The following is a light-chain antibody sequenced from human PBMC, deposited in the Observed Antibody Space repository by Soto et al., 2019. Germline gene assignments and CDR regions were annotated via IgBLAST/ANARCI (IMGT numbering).Light chain of an antibody. CDR1: SSDVGGYNY. J-gene: IGLJ1*01. V-gene: IGLV2-14*01. Sequence: QSVLTQPASVSGSPGQSITISCTGTSSDVGGYNYVSWYQQHPGKAPKLMIYDVSNRPSGVSNRFSGSKSGNTASLTISGLQAEXEADYYCSSYTSSSTLVFGTGTKVTVL. CDR2: DVS. CDR3: SSYTSSSTLV.